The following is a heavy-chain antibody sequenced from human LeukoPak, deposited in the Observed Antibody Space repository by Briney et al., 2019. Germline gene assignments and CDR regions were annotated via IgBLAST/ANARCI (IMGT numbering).Heavy chain of an antibody. V-gene: IGHV3-30*02. Sequence: GGSLRLSRAASGFTFSSYGMHWVRQAPGKGLEWVAFIRYDGSNKYYADSVKGRFTISRDNSKNTLYLQMNSLRAEDTAVYYCAKDRLVVPAAMHFRSDAFDIWGQGTMVTVSS. D-gene: IGHD2-2*01. CDR3: AKDRLVVPAAMHFRSDAFDI. J-gene: IGHJ3*02. CDR2: IRYDGSNK. CDR1: GFTFSSYG.